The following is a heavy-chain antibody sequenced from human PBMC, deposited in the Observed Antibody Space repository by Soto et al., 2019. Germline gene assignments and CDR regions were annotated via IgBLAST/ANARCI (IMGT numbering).Heavy chain of an antibody. CDR1: GGSVSSGSYY. V-gene: IGHV4-61*01. CDR3: ARAGIVGDGYFDY. J-gene: IGHJ4*02. CDR2: IYYSGST. Sequence: SETLSLTCTVSGGSVSSGSYYWSWIRQPPGKGLEWIGYIYYSGSTNYNPSLKSRVTISVDTSKNQFSLKLSSVTAADTAVYYCARAGIVGDGYFDYWGQGTLVTVSS. D-gene: IGHD1-26*01.